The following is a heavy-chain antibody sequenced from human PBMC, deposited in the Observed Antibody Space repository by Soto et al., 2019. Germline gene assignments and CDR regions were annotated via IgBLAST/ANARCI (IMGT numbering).Heavy chain of an antibody. Sequence: ASVKVSCKASGYTFTGYYVHWVRQAPGQGLEWMGWINPNSGDTYLAQRFQGRVTMNRDTYIGTAYMELRGLTSDDTAEYYCAKGGAIVAAGTRVYLYNAMDVWGQGTTVTVSS. CDR3: AKGGAIVAAGTRVYLYNAMDV. CDR1: GYTFTGYY. CDR2: INPNSGDT. J-gene: IGHJ6*02. D-gene: IGHD1-26*01. V-gene: IGHV1-2*02.